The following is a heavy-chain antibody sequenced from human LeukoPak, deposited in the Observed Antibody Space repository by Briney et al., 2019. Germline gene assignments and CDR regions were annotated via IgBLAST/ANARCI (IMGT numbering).Heavy chain of an antibody. V-gene: IGHV1-69*01. Sequence: SSVKVSFKSSGCTFSSYAISWVGQAPGQGLDWMGGIIPIFGTANYAQKFQGRVTITADESTSTAYMELSSLRSEDTAVYYCARVLRYFVGDYYFDYWGQGTLVTVSS. CDR3: ARVLRYFVGDYYFDY. J-gene: IGHJ4*02. D-gene: IGHD3-9*01. CDR2: IIPIFGTA. CDR1: GCTFSSYA.